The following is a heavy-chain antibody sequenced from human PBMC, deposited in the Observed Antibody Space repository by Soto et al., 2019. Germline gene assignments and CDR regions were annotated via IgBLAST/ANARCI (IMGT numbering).Heavy chain of an antibody. CDR3: AKDFIAAGPGAIEGGGWDY. J-gene: IGHJ4*02. Sequence: EVHLLESGGGLVQPGGSLRLSCAASGFTFNNYAMSWVRQAPGKGLEWVSIITGGGGATYYADSVKGRSTISRDNSKDTLVLQLDSLRAEDTAVSYCAKDFIAAGPGAIEGGGWDYGGQGSLVTVST. D-gene: IGHD6-13*01. CDR2: ITGGGGAT. V-gene: IGHV3-23*01. CDR1: GFTFNNYA.